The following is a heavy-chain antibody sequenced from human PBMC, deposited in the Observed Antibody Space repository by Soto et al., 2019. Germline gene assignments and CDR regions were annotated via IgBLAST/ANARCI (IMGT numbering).Heavy chain of an antibody. Sequence: GGSLRLSCAASGFTFSSYAMHWVRQAPGKGLEWVAVISYDGSNKYYADSVKGRFTISRDNSKNTLYLQMNSLRAEDTAVYYCARDPIGSSGWYYFDYWGQGTLVTVSS. J-gene: IGHJ4*02. CDR1: GFTFSSYA. V-gene: IGHV3-30-3*01. CDR2: ISYDGSNK. CDR3: ARDPIGSSGWYYFDY. D-gene: IGHD6-19*01.